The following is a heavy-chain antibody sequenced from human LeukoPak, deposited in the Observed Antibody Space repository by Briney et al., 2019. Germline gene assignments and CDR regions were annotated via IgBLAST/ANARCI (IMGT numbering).Heavy chain of an antibody. D-gene: IGHD3-10*01. Sequence: GSLRLSCAASGFTFSDYYMSWIRQAPGKGLEWVSYISSSGSTIYYADSVKGRFTISRDNAKNSLYLQMNSLRAEDTAVYYCARDTYYYGSGTYYSSDYYYYYMDVWGKGTTVTVSS. CDR3: ARDTYYYGSGTYYSSDYYYYYMDV. V-gene: IGHV3-11*04. J-gene: IGHJ6*03. CDR2: ISSSGSTI. CDR1: GFTFSDYY.